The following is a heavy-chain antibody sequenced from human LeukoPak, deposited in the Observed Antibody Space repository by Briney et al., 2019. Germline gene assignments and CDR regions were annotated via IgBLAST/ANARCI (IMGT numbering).Heavy chain of an antibody. CDR2: ISAYNDKT. D-gene: IGHD6-19*01. Sequence: RASVKVSCKASGYTFNNYGISWVRQAPGQGLEWMGWISAYNDKTSYAQNLQARVTMTTDTSTSTAYMELRSLRSDDTAVYYCARDGESSGWFSPFDYWGQGTLVTVSS. CDR1: GYTFNNYG. V-gene: IGHV1-18*01. CDR3: ARDGESSGWFSPFDY. J-gene: IGHJ4*02.